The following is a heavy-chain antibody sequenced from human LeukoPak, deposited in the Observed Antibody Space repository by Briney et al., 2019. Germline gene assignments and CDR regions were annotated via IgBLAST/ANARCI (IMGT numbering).Heavy chain of an antibody. Sequence: PGGSLRLSCAASGFTFSDYYMSWIRQAPGKGLEWVSYISSSGSTIYYADSVKGRFTISRDNAKNSLYLQMNSLRAEDTAVYYWARGASRYYDSSGYDYFDYGGREPLVTVP. J-gene: IGHJ4*02. CDR2: ISSSGSTI. D-gene: IGHD3-22*01. CDR1: GFTFSDYY. V-gene: IGHV3-11*01. CDR3: ARGASRYYDSSGYDYFDY.